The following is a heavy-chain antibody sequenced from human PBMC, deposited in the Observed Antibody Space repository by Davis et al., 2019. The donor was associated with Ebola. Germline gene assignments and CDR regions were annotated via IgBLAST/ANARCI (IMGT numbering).Heavy chain of an antibody. Sequence: GGSLRLSCAASGFTFSSYNMNWVRLAPGKGLEWISYISTGSDIFSYADSVRGRLTISRDDAKNSLYLQMNSLRAEDTAVYYCARTGARLDNNWFDSWGQGSLVTVSS. CDR3: ARTGARLDNNWFDS. CDR1: GFTFSSYN. J-gene: IGHJ5*01. CDR2: ISTGSDIF. V-gene: IGHV3-48*04. D-gene: IGHD6-6*01.